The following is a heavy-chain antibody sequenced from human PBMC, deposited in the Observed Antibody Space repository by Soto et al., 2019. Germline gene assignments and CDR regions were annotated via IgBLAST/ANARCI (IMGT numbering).Heavy chain of an antibody. CDR2: VNPGNGTT. CDR1: GCTFTAYY. J-gene: IGHJ4*02. Sequence: GAAVKVSCKACGCTFTAYYMHWVRQAPGQGLEWMGWVNPGNGTTSFAQKFQGRVTMTRDTSISTAYMELSGLRSDDTAMYYCARDTYANFDYWGQGTLVTVSS. V-gene: IGHV1-2*02. CDR3: ARDTYANFDY. D-gene: IGHD2-8*01.